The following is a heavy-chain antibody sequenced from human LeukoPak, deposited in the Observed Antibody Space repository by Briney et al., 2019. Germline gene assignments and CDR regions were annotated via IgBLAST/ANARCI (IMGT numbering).Heavy chain of an antibody. D-gene: IGHD5-18*01. V-gene: IGHV1-3*03. J-gene: IGHJ4*02. CDR2: INAGNGDT. Sequence: ASVKVSCKASGFTFTTYTVHWVRQAPGQRLEWMGWINAGNGDTKYSQEFQGRVTITRDTSASTVYMELSSLRSEDMALYYCARVDTRRGNYFDYWGQGTLVTVSS. CDR3: ARVDTRRGNYFDY. CDR1: GFTFTTYT.